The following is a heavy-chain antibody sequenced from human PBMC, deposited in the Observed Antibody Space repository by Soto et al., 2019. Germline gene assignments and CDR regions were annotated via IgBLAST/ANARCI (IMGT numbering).Heavy chain of an antibody. V-gene: IGHV3-11*01. CDR2: ISSSATII. J-gene: IGHJ6*03. Sequence: QVQLVESGGGLVKPGGSLRLSCEASGFTLSDYYMTWIRQAPGKGLEWISYISSSATIIYYADSVKGRFTISRDNAKTSLYLKMNSLGADDAAVYYSARAVKQWLVGGDYYYYYRDVWGKGTTVTVSS. CDR3: ARAVKQWLVGGDYYYYYRDV. D-gene: IGHD6-19*01. CDR1: GFTLSDYY.